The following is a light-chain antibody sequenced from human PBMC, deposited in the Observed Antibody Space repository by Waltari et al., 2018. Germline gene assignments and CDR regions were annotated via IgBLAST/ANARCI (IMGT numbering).Light chain of an antibody. V-gene: IGKV1-39*01. CDR1: QSVSNY. Sequence: DIQMTQSPSSLSASVGDSITITCRASQSVSNYLNWYQQKPGKPPKLLIFGSSSLQIAVPSRVIGSGSGTDFTLTISSLQPEDFATYYCQQTYSVLYTFGQGTKLQI. J-gene: IGKJ2*01. CDR3: QQTYSVLYT. CDR2: GSS.